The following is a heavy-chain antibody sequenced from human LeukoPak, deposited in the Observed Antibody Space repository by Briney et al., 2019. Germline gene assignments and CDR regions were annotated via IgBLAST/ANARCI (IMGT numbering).Heavy chain of an antibody. V-gene: IGHV3-48*04. CDR2: ISSSGSTI. CDR1: GFTFSSYW. J-gene: IGHJ4*02. D-gene: IGHD3-22*01. CDR3: ARDLFEYYYDSSGYFDY. Sequence: GGSLRLSCAASGFTFSSYWMSWVRQAPGKGLEWVSYISSSGSTIYYADSVKGRFTISRDNAKNSLYLQMNSLRAEDTAVYYCARDLFEYYYDSSGYFDYWGQGTLVTVSS.